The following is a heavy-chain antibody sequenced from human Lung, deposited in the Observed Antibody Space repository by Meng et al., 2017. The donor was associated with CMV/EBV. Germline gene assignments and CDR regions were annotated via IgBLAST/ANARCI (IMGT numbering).Heavy chain of an antibody. Sequence: GESLKISCAASGFTFSSYTMDWVRQAPGKGLEWVSSISSSSSHIYYTDSVKGRFTISRDNAENSLYLQMNSLRAEDTAVYYCARDWGPFDFWVQGTVVTVSS. CDR2: ISSSSSHI. CDR3: ARDWGPFDF. CDR1: GFTFSSYT. J-gene: IGHJ4*02. D-gene: IGHD3-16*01. V-gene: IGHV3-21*01.